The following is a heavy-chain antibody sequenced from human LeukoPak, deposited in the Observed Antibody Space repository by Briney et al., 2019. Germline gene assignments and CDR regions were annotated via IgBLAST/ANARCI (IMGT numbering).Heavy chain of an antibody. Sequence: PGGSLRLSCAASGFTFTSYALSWVRQAPGKGLEWVSSISGSGGSTYYADSVKGRFTISRDNSKNTLCLQMNSLRAEDTAVYYCAKDLPNPGTSRHFQYWGQGTLVTVSS. CDR3: AKDLPNPGTSRHFQY. J-gene: IGHJ1*01. CDR2: ISGSGGST. CDR1: GFTFTSYA. V-gene: IGHV3-23*01. D-gene: IGHD2-8*01.